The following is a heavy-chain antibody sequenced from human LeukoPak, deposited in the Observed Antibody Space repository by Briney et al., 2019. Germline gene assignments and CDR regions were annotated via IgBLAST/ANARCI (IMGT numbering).Heavy chain of an antibody. J-gene: IGHJ4*02. CDR1: GYTFTGYY. V-gene: IGHV1-2*06. Sequence: GASVKVSCKASGYTFTGYYMHWVRQAPGQGLEWMGRINPNSGGTNYAQKFQGRITMTRDTSISTAYMELSRLRSDDTAVYYRARDVGSGWYYFDYWGQGTLVTVSS. CDR3: ARDVGSGWYYFDY. CDR2: INPNSGGT. D-gene: IGHD6-19*01.